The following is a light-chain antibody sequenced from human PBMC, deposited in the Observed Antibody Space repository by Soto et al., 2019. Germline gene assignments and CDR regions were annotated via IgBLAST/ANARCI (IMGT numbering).Light chain of an antibody. CDR2: WAS. J-gene: IGKJ1*01. CDR3: QQYYSTPWT. Sequence: DIVMTQSPDSLAVSLGERATINCKSSQSVLYSSNSKNYLAWYQQKPGQTPKLLIYWASTRESGVPDRFSGSGSGTDFTLTISSLQAEDVAVYYCQQYYSTPWTFGQGTKVDIK. V-gene: IGKV4-1*01. CDR1: QSVLYSSNSKNY.